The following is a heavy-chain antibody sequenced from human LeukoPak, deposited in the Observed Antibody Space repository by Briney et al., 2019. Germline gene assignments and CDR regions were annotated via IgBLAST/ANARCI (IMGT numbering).Heavy chain of an antibody. D-gene: IGHD1-26*01. Sequence: GGSLRLSCAASGFTFSSYAMSWVRQAPGKGLEWVSAISGSGGSTYYADSVKGRFTISRDNSRNTLYLQMNSLRAEDTAVYYCAKSLVGAVGYDYWGQGTLVTVSS. V-gene: IGHV3-23*01. J-gene: IGHJ4*02. CDR2: ISGSGGST. CDR1: GFTFSSYA. CDR3: AKSLVGAVGYDY.